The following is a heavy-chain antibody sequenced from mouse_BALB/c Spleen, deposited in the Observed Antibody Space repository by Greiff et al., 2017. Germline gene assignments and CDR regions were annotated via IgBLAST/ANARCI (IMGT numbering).Heavy chain of an antibody. CDR3: ARTGTYYAMDY. Sequence: VQLQQSGPELVKPGASVKMSCKASGYTFTSYVMHWVKQKPGQGLEWIGYINPYNDGTKYNEKFKGKATLTSDKSSSTAYMELSSLTSEDSAVYYCARTGTYYAMDYWGQGTSVTVSS. CDR2: INPYNDGT. CDR1: GYTFTSYV. J-gene: IGHJ4*01. V-gene: IGHV1-14*01. D-gene: IGHD4-1*01.